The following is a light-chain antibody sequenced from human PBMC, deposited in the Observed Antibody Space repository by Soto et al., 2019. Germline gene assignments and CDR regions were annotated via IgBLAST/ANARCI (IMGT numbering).Light chain of an antibody. V-gene: IGKV1-39*01. J-gene: IGKJ5*01. Sequence: DIQMTQSPSSLSASVGDRVSTTCRASQSISSYLNWFQQKPGEAPNLLIYAASSLHSGVPSRFSGSGSGTDFILTISSLQPEDFATYYCQQSYDHPVTFGQGTRLEMK. CDR2: AAS. CDR3: QQSYDHPVT. CDR1: QSISSY.